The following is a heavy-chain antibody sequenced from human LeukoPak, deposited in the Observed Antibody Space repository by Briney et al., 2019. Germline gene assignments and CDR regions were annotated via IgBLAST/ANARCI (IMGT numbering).Heavy chain of an antibody. CDR2: ISGSGGST. D-gene: IGHD6-19*01. J-gene: IGHJ4*02. CDR3: AKMVHTEQWLVPCDY. CDR1: GFTFSNFA. Sequence: SGGSLRLSCAASGFTFSNFAMNWVRQAPGKGLEWVSTISGSGGSTYYADSVKGRFTISRDNSKNTLYLQMNSLRAEDTAVYYCAKMVHTEQWLVPCDYWGQGTLVTVSS. V-gene: IGHV3-23*01.